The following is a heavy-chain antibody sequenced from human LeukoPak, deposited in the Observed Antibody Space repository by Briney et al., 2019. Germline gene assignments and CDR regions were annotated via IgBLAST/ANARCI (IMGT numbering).Heavy chain of an antibody. CDR3: AKDRLWFGELLSASDY. J-gene: IGHJ4*02. CDR2: ISGSGGST. D-gene: IGHD3-10*01. V-gene: IGHV3-23*01. CDR1: GFTFSSYA. Sequence: GGSLRLSCAASGFTFSSYAMNWVRQAPGKGLEWVSAISGSGGSTYYADSVKGRFTISRDNSKNTLYLQMNSLRAEDTAVYYCAKDRLWFGELLSASDYWGQGTLVTVPS.